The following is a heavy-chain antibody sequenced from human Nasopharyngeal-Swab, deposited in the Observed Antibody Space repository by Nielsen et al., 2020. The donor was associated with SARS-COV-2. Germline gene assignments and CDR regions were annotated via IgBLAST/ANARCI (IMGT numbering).Heavy chain of an antibody. CDR3: AKGGSAEWLAFSYYGMDV. Sequence: GGSLRLSCAASGFTFRLYAMSWVRQAQGKGMEWVSAISGSGGSTYYADSVKGRFTISRDNSKNTLYLQMNSLRAEDTAVYYCAKGGSAEWLAFSYYGMDVWGQGTTVTVSS. D-gene: IGHD6-19*01. V-gene: IGHV3-23*01. CDR2: ISGSGGST. CDR1: GFTFRLYA. J-gene: IGHJ6*02.